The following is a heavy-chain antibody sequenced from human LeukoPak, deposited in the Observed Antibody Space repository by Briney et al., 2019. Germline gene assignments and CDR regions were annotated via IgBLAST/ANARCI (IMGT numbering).Heavy chain of an antibody. CDR1: GDSISSVGYW. D-gene: IGHD5-12*01. V-gene: IGHV4-31*11. J-gene: IGHJ4*02. CDR2: ISYGGKA. CDR3: ARAPVATPSEFDY. Sequence: SDTLSLTCAVSGDSISSVGYWWSWIRRHPGKGPEWIGYISYGGKADYNPSLKSRVAISADTPKNQFSLKLSSTTAADTAVYYCARAPVATPSEFDYWGQGTLVTVSS.